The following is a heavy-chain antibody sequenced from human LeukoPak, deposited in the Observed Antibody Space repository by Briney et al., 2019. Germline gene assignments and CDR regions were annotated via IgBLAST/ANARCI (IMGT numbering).Heavy chain of an antibody. CDR2: IYCSGNT. CDR1: GGSIDRSSYY. J-gene: IGHJ5*02. CDR3: ARVRGPDGWFAP. Sequence: PSETLSLTCTVSGGSIDRSSYYWGWIRQPPGKGLEWIGSIYCSGNTYYNSSLKSRITISVNTTKNQAALKLSSVTAADTAVYYCARVRGPDGWFAPWGQGTLVSVSS. V-gene: IGHV4-39*01.